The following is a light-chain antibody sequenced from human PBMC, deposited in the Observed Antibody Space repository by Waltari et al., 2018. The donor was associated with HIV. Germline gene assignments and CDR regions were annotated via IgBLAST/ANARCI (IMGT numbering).Light chain of an antibody. J-gene: IGLJ1*01. CDR1: ATDIGSHKL. CDR3: CSFGRKPFA. V-gene: IGLV2-23*02. Sequence: QSTPTQPASVSGSPGQSITISCNGTATDIGSHKLVSWYHHRPGKTPKLLVYMVNERPSGVSNRFSGSKSGNSASLTISGLQAEDEGDYYCCSFGRKPFAFGTGTTVTVL. CDR2: MVN.